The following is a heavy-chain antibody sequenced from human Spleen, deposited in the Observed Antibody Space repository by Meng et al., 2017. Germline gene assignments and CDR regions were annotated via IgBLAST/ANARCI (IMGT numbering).Heavy chain of an antibody. D-gene: IGHD3-10*01. Sequence: ASVKVSCKASGGTFSSYTISWVRQAPGQGLEWMGIINPSGGSTSYAQKFQGRVTMTRDTSTSTVYMKLSSLRSEDTAVYYCARGAPFRYGSSDYWGQGTLVTVSS. CDR2: INPSGGST. V-gene: IGHV1-46*01. CDR1: GGTFSSYT. CDR3: ARGAPFRYGSSDY. J-gene: IGHJ4*02.